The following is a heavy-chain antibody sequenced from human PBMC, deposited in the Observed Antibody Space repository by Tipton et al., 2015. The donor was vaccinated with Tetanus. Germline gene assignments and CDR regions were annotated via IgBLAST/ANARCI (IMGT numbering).Heavy chain of an antibody. Sequence: SLRLSCAASGFIFSSYGIHWVRQAPGKGLEWVAVSWYDGTDKYYADSVKGRFTISRDNSKNTLYLQMNSLRAEDTAVYFCAREAYCSGGSCFSGGFDNWGQGTQVTVSS. CDR2: SWYDGTDK. J-gene: IGHJ4*02. CDR3: AREAYCSGGSCFSGGFDN. V-gene: IGHV3-33*01. CDR1: GFIFSSYG. D-gene: IGHD2-15*01.